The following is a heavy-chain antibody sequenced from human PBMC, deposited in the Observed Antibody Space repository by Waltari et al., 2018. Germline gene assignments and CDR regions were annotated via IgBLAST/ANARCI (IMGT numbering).Heavy chain of an antibody. CDR1: GFTFNEGE. CDR3: VKVMGDLGTKYGLDV. J-gene: IGHJ6*01. Sequence: EEQLSESGGGLVQPGGSLRLSCAASGFTFNEGEVTGVRQAPGKGREWVSNINRYGSDTQYAESVRGRFTMSRDNSRGTVSVEMNGLRAADTAVYYCVKVMGDLGTKYGLDVWGRGTTVTVSS. CDR2: INRYGSDT. V-gene: IGHV3-23*05. D-gene: IGHD1-1*01.